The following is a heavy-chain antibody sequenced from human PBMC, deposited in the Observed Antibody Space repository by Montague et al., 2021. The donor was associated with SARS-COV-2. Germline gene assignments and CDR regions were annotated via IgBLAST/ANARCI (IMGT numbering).Heavy chain of an antibody. CDR3: ARERQDSSGWSTYWYFDL. D-gene: IGHD6-19*01. CDR1: GFTFSSYW. V-gene: IGHV3-7*01. J-gene: IGHJ2*01. CDR2: IEEDGSEK. Sequence: SLRLSCAASGFTFSSYWMRWVRQAPGKGLEWVANIEEDGSEKYYMDSVKGRFTISRDNAKNSLSLQMNSLRAEDTAVYYCARERQDSSGWSTYWYFDLWGRGTLVTVSS.